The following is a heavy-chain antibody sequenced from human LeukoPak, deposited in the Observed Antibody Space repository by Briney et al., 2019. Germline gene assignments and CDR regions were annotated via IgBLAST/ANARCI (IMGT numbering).Heavy chain of an antibody. Sequence: KPSETLSLTCAVYGGSFSGYYWSWIRQPPGKGLEWIGEINHSGSTNYNPSLKSRVTISVDTSKNQFSLKLSSVTAADTAVYYCALGGYSSSWYNSWGQGTLVTVSS. V-gene: IGHV4-34*01. CDR1: GGSFSGYY. CDR2: INHSGST. J-gene: IGHJ4*02. D-gene: IGHD6-13*01. CDR3: ALGGYSSSWYNS.